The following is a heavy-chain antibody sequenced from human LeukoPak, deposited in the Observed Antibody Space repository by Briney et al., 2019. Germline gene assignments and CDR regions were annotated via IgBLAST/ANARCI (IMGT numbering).Heavy chain of an antibody. D-gene: IGHD2-15*01. CDR2: IYYSGST. J-gene: IGHJ4*02. CDR1: GGSFSGYY. V-gene: IGHV4-31*11. Sequence: SETLSLTCAVYGGSFSGYYWSWIRQHPGKGLEWIGYIYYSGSTYYNPSLKSRVTISVDTSKNQFSLKLSSVTAADTAVYYCARWGYCSGGSCYSYFDYWGQGTLVTVS. CDR3: ARWGYCSGGSCYSYFDY.